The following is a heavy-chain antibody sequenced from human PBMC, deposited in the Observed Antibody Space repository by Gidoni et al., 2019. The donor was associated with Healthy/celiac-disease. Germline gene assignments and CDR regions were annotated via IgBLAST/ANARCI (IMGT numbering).Heavy chain of an antibody. CDR1: GYTFTGYY. CDR2: INPNSGGT. V-gene: IGHV1-2*02. CDR3: AREVGVRISVSNY. J-gene: IGHJ4*02. D-gene: IGHD6-19*01. Sequence: QVQLVQSGAEVKKPGASVKVSCQASGYTFTGYYIHWVRQAPGQGLEWMGWINPNSGGTNYAQKFQGRVSMTRDTSISTAYMELSRLRSDDTAVYYCAREVGVRISVSNYWGQGTLVTVSS.